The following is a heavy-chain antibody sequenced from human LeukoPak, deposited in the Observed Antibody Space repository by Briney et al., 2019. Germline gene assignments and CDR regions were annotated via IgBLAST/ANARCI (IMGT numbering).Heavy chain of an antibody. CDR1: VFTFSNYW. Sequence: GGSLRLSCAASVFTFSNYWMSWVRQAPGKGLEWVAQIKQDGSENYYVDSVKGRFTISRDNAKNSLYLQLNSLRAEDTALYYCARDKQLGATTGSWFDPWGQGTLVTVSS. CDR2: IKQDGSEN. D-gene: IGHD1-26*01. CDR3: ARDKQLGATTGSWFDP. J-gene: IGHJ5*02. V-gene: IGHV3-7*01.